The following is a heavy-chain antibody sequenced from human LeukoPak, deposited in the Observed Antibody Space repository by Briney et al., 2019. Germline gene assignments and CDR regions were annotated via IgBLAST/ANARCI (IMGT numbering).Heavy chain of an antibody. V-gene: IGHV3-48*03. CDR1: GFTFSSYE. CDR2: ISSSGSTI. Sequence: GGSLRLSCAASGFTFSSYEMNWVRQAPGKGQEWVSYISSSGSTIYYADSVKGRFTISRDNAKNSLYLQMNSLRAEDTAVYYCARGTGTTTPYYYYMDVWGKGTTVTVSS. CDR3: ARGTGTTTPYYYYMDV. D-gene: IGHD1-1*01. J-gene: IGHJ6*03.